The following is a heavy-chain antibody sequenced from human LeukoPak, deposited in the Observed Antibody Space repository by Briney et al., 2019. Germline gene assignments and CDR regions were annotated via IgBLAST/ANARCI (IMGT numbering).Heavy chain of an antibody. CDR1: GGSISSGSYY. CDR2: IYTSGST. D-gene: IGHD3-10*01. V-gene: IGHV4-61*02. J-gene: IGHJ5*02. CDR3: ARHSRMVLRFGELLSSALDWFDP. Sequence: SETLSLTCTVSGGSISSGSYYWSWIRQPAGKGLEWIGRIYTSGSTNYNPSLKSRVTISVDTSKNQFSLKLSSVTAADTAVYYCARHSRMVLRFGELLSSALDWFDPWGQGTLVTVSS.